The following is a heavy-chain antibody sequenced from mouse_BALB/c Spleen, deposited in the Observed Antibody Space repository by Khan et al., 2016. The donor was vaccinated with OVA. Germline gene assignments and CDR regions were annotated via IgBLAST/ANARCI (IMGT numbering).Heavy chain of an antibody. D-gene: IGHD2-4*01. CDR1: GFSLTNYG. Sequence: QVQLKESGPGLVQPSQSLSITCTVSGFSLTNYGVHWVRQSPGKGLEWLGLIWSGGSTDYNAAFISRLSISKDNSKSQVFFKMNSLQANDTAIYYCARNYDYDEGLTYWGQGTLVTVSA. CDR2: IWSGGST. J-gene: IGHJ3*01. V-gene: IGHV2-2*02. CDR3: ARNYDYDEGLTY.